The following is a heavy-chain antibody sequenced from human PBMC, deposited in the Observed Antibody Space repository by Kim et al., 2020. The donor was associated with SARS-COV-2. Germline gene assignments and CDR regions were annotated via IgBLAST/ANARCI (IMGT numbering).Heavy chain of an antibody. D-gene: IGHD2-8*01. CDR2: INGSGST. CDR1: GDSFGYYY. Sequence: SETLSLTCTISGDSFGYYYWSWIRQPRGKGLEWIGEINGSGSTNYNPSLTSRATISLTTSNSQFSLELTSATAADTAVYYCAKKVYQMSYVFDPWGQGTLVTVFS. CDR3: AKKVYQMSYVFDP. J-gene: IGHJ5*02. V-gene: IGHV4-34*01.